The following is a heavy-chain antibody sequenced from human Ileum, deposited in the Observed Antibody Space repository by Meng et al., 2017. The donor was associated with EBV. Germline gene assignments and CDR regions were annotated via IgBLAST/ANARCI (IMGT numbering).Heavy chain of an antibody. CDR1: GCTFSTYG. CDR3: AIGDYGQNYFHH. Sequence: VRLGVSGVGVVWPGRSRRLAWAGSGCTFSTYGMHWVRQAPGKGLEWVAVISYDGNNKYYADSVKGRFIISRDNSKNTLYVQMNSLRAEDTAVYYCAIGDYGQNYFHHWGQGTLVTVSS. CDR2: ISYDGNNK. J-gene: IGHJ1*01. V-gene: IGHV3-30*03. D-gene: IGHD4-17*01.